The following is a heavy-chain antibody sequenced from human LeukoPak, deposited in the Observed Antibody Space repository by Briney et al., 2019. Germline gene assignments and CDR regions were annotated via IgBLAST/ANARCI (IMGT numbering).Heavy chain of an antibody. J-gene: IGHJ6*02. CDR3: ARAGISGTKKDRMDV. D-gene: IGHD1-20*01. Sequence: GGSLRLSCAASGFTFSSYSMNWVRQAPGKGLEWVSSIISSSRYIYYADSVKGRFTISRDNGKNSLYLQMNSLRAEDTAVYYCARAGISGTKKDRMDVWGQGTTVTVSS. V-gene: IGHV3-21*01. CDR1: GFTFSSYS. CDR2: IISSSRYI.